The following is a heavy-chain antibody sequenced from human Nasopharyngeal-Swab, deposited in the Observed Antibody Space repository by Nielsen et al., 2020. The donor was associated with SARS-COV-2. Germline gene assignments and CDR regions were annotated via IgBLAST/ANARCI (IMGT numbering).Heavy chain of an antibody. V-gene: IGHV5-51*01. J-gene: IGHJ6*02. D-gene: IGHD5-12*01. CDR3: VRPEGVATSFKYYFQYGMDV. CDR1: GYSFTSYW. Sequence: GESLKISCKGSGYSFTSYWIAWVRQMPGKGLGGMGIIYPRDSDTKYSPSFQGQVTISADNPLSTAYLQWSSLKASDTAMYYCVRPEGVATSFKYYFQYGMDVWGQGTMVTVPS. CDR2: IYPRDSDT.